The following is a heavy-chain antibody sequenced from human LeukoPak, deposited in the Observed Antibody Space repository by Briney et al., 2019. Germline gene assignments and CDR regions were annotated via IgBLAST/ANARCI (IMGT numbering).Heavy chain of an antibody. D-gene: IGHD3-22*01. CDR3: ARVLVLGGDSSGYSP. Sequence: ASVKVSCKASGYTFTSYDINWVRQGTGQGLGWMGWMNPNSGNTGYAQKFQGRVTMTRNTSISTAYMELSSLRSEDTAVYYCARVLVLGGDSSGYSPWGQGTLVTVSS. V-gene: IGHV1-8*01. J-gene: IGHJ5*02. CDR2: MNPNSGNT. CDR1: GYTFTSYD.